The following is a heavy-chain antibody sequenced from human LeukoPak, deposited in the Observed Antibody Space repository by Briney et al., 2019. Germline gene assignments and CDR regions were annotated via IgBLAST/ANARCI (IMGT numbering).Heavy chain of an antibody. J-gene: IGHJ4*02. CDR2: IYYSGRA. D-gene: IGHD3-10*01. Sequence: SEPLSLTCTVSGGSITGYYWNWIRQPPGKGLEWIGYIYYSGRAHYNPSLKSRVSISLDTSKTQFSVNLTSVTAADTAVYYCAKQGYYGPFVYWGQGALVTVSS. CDR3: AKQGYYGPFVY. V-gene: IGHV4-59*08. CDR1: GGSITGYY.